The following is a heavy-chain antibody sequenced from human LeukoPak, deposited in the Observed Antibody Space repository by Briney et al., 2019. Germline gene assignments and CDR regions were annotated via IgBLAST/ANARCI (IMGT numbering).Heavy chain of an antibody. V-gene: IGHV3-30*18. D-gene: IGHD4-17*01. Sequence: PGGSLRLSCAASGFTFSSYGMHWVRQAPGKGLEWVAVISYDGNNKYYTASVEGRFTISRDNSNNTLYLQMNSLRAEDPAVYYCAKDLVGTYGDTFYFYGMDVWGQGTTVTVSS. J-gene: IGHJ6*02. CDR2: ISYDGNNK. CDR1: GFTFSSYG. CDR3: AKDLVGTYGDTFYFYGMDV.